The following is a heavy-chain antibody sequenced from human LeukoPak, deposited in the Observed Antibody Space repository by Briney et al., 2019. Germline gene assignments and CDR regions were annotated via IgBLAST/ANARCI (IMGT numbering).Heavy chain of an antibody. J-gene: IGHJ4*02. CDR1: GFTFSSSW. Sequence: PGGSLRLSCAASGFTFSSSWMTWVRQAPGKGLEWVASINQDGGEIHYVDSVKGRFTISRDNAKNSLYLQMNSLRAEDTAVYYCARRAGSYSHSYDYWGQGTLVTVSS. CDR3: ARRAGSYSHSYDY. CDR2: INQDGGEI. V-gene: IGHV3-7*03. D-gene: IGHD2-15*01.